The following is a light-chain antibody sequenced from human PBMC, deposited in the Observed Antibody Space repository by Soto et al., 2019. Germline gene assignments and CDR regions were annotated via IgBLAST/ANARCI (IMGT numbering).Light chain of an antibody. CDR3: SSYTSSSTFGV. Sequence: QSALTQPASVSGSPGQSITISCTGTSSDVGGYNYVSWYQQHPGKAPKLMIYEVSNRPSGVSNRFSGSKSGNTASLTTSGLQAEDEADYYCSSYTSSSTFGVFGTGTKVTVL. J-gene: IGLJ1*01. CDR2: EVS. V-gene: IGLV2-14*01. CDR1: SSDVGGYNY.